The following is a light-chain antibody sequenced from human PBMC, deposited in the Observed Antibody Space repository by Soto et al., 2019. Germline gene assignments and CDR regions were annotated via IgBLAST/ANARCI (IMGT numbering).Light chain of an antibody. CDR2: GNR. Sequence: QSVLTQPPSVSGAPGQRVTISCTGSSSNIGAGYDVHWYQQLPGTAPKLVIYGNRNRPSGVPDRFSGSKSGTSASLAITGLQAEDEADYYCQSYDSSLSGDVVFGGGTKLTVL. J-gene: IGLJ2*01. CDR1: SSNIGAGYD. CDR3: QSYDSSLSGDVV. V-gene: IGLV1-40*01.